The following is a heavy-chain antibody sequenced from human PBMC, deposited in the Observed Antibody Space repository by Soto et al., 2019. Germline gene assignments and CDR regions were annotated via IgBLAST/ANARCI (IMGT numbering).Heavy chain of an antibody. CDR2: ISWNSGSI. V-gene: IGHV3-9*01. CDR3: AKAYYYGSGSYMVNAFDI. D-gene: IGHD3-10*01. Sequence: EVQLVESGGGLVQPGRSLRLSCAASGFTFVDYAMHWVRQAPGKGLEWVSGISWNSGSIGYADSVKGRFTISRDNAKNSLYLQMNSLRAEDTALYYCAKAYYYGSGSYMVNAFDIWGQGTMVTVSS. CDR1: GFTFVDYA. J-gene: IGHJ3*02.